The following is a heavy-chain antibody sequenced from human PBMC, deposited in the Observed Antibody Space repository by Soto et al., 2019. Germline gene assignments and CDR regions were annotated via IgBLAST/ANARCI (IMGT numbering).Heavy chain of an antibody. V-gene: IGHV3-21*01. CDR2: ISSSSSYI. J-gene: IGHJ3*02. CDR3: ARDRAGDDFWSGYPHPDPPTDAFDI. D-gene: IGHD3-3*01. CDR1: GFTFSSYS. Sequence: GGSLRLSCAASGFTFSSYSMNWVRQAPGKGLEWVSSISSSSSYIYYADSVKGRFTISRDNAKNSLYLQMNSLRAEDTAVYYCARDRAGDDFWSGYPHPDPPTDAFDIWGQGTMVTVSS.